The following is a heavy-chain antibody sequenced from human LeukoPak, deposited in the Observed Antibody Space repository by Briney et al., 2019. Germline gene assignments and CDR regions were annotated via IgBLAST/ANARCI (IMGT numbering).Heavy chain of an antibody. V-gene: IGHV4-59*08. CDR3: ARSGTVGAMPV. D-gene: IGHD1-26*01. CDR2: IYYSGST. Sequence: ETLSLTCTVSGGSLSNYYWSWIRLPPGKGLEWIGYIYYSGSTNYNPSLKSRVTISVDTSKNQFSLKLSSVTAADTAVYYCARSGTVGAMPVWGQGTLVTVSS. CDR1: GGSLSNYY. J-gene: IGHJ4*02.